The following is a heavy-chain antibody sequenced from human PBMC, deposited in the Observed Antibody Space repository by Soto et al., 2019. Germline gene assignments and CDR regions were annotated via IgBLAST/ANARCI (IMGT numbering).Heavy chain of an antibody. CDR3: TRGGDWAFDY. CDR1: GDSISSDKW. D-gene: IGHD2-21*02. Sequence: QVQLQESGPGLVKPSETLSLTCAVFGDSISSDKWWSWVRQPPGKGLEWIGEIHHWKSTNYNPSLKSRVTISVDKSKNQFSLTLNSVTAADTAMYFCTRGGDWAFDYWGQGTLVTVSS. V-gene: IGHV4-4*02. CDR2: IHHWKST. J-gene: IGHJ4*02.